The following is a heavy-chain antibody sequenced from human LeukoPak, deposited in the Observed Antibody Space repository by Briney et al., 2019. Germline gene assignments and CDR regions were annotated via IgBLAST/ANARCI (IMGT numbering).Heavy chain of an antibody. V-gene: IGHV1-2*02. J-gene: IGHJ5*02. CDR1: GYTFTGYY. CDR2: INPNSGGT. Sequence: ASVKVSCKASGYTFTGYYMHWVRQAPGQGLEWMGWINPNSGGTNYAQKFQGRVTMTRDTSISTAYMELSRLRSDDTAVYYCARVLTGLPSIRSVWFDPWGQGTLVTVSS. D-gene: IGHD3-3*01. CDR3: ARVLTGLPSIRSVWFDP.